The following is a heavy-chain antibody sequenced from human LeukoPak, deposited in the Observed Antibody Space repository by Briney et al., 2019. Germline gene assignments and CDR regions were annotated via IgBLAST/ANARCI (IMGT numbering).Heavy chain of an antibody. D-gene: IGHD5-18*01. CDR3: ARVSLGYSYGSPYYFDY. V-gene: IGHV4-59*01. CDR1: GGSISSYY. Sequence: SETLSLTCTVSGGSISSYYWSWIRQPPGKGLERIGYIYYSGSTNYNPSLKSRVTISVDTSKNQFSLKLSSVTAADTAVYYCARVSLGYSYGSPYYFDYWGQGTLVTVSS. CDR2: IYYSGST. J-gene: IGHJ4*02.